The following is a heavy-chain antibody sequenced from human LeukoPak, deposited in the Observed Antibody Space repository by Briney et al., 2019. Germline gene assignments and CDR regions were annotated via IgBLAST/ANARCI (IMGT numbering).Heavy chain of an antibody. CDR1: GGSISSTTYH. CDR3: ARQHSSGLDY. Sequence: SETLSLTCTVSGGSISSTTYHWGWIRQPPREGLEWIGNIYYTGGTYYKPSLKSRVIISLDTSKNQFSLKLNSVTAADTAMYYCARQHSSGLDYWGQGTLVTVSS. V-gene: IGHV4-39*01. J-gene: IGHJ4*02. CDR2: IYYTGGT. D-gene: IGHD6-19*01.